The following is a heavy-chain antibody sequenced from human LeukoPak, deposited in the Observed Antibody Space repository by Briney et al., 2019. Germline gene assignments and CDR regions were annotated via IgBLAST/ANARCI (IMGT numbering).Heavy chain of an antibody. CDR1: GYTFTSYG. CDR2: ISAYNGNT. Sequence: ASVKVSCKASGYTFTSYGISWVRQAPGQGLEGMGWISAYNGNTNYAQKLQGRVTMTTDTSTSTAYMELRSLRSDDTAVYYCAKTNGATTPFYYYYYMDVWGKGTTVTVSS. V-gene: IGHV1-18*01. D-gene: IGHD1-26*01. J-gene: IGHJ6*03. CDR3: AKTNGATTPFYYYYYMDV.